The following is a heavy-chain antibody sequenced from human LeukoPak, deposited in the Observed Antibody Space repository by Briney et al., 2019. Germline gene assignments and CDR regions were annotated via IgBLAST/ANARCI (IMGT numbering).Heavy chain of an antibody. D-gene: IGHD6-19*01. CDR2: IKQDGSEK. CDR3: ARGVPSGVDYFDY. V-gene: IGHV3-7*01. J-gene: IGHJ4*02. Sequence: GGSLRLSCAGSGFTFSSYSMNWVRQAPGKGLEWVANIKQDGSEKYYVDSVKGRFTISRDNAKNSLFLQMSSLRAEDTAVYFCARGVPSGVDYFDYWGQGTLVTVSS. CDR1: GFTFSSYS.